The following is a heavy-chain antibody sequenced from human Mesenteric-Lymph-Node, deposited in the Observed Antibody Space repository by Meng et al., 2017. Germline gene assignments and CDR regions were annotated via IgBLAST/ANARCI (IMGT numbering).Heavy chain of an antibody. CDR1: GYTFTSYA. Sequence: QVQLVQSGAEVKKPGASVKVSCKASGYTFTSYAIHWLRQAPGQRLEWMGWINTGNGNTKYSHKFQDRVTITRDTSASAAYMELSSLRSEDTAVYYCARGGRGCFDFWGQGTLVTVSS. V-gene: IGHV1-3*04. CDR3: ARGGRGCFDF. D-gene: IGHD2-15*01. CDR2: INTGNGNT. J-gene: IGHJ4*02.